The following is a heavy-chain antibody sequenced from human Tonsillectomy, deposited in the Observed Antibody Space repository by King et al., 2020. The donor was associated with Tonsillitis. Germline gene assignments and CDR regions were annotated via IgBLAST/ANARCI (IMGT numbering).Heavy chain of an antibody. D-gene: IGHD3-3*01. J-gene: IGHJ4*02. CDR1: GYTFIGYY. CDR2: INLNSGGT. CDR3: ARSYYDFWSGYPDY. Sequence: VQLVESGADVKKPGASVTVSCKASGYTFIGYYMHWVRQAPGQGLEWMGWINLNSGGTNHAQKFQGRVTMTRDTSISTAYMELSRLGSDDTAVYYCARSYYDFWSGYPDYWGQGTLVTVSS. V-gene: IGHV1-2*02.